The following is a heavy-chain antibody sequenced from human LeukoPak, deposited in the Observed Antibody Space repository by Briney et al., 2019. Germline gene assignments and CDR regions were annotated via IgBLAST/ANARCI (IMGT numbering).Heavy chain of an antibody. CDR2: IKQDGSEK. Sequence: GGSLRLSCAASGFTFSTYWMSWVRQGPGKGLEWVANIKQDGSEKYYVDSVKGRFTISRDKAKNSLYLQMNTLRPEDTAVYYCARERQNKDFWSGGDYWGQGTLVTVSS. D-gene: IGHD3-3*01. J-gene: IGHJ4*02. V-gene: IGHV3-7*01. CDR3: ARERQNKDFWSGGDY. CDR1: GFTFSTYW.